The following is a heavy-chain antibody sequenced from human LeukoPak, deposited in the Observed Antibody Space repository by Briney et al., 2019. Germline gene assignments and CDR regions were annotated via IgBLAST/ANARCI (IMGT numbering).Heavy chain of an antibody. CDR1: GGSFSGYY. Sequence: SETLSLTCAVYGGSFSGYYWSWIRQPPGKGLEWIGEINHSGSTNYNPSLKSRVTISVDTSKNQFSLKLSSVTAADTAVYYCARSNPQYSRYSTSCLDDWGQGALVTVSS. J-gene: IGHJ4*02. CDR3: ARSNPQYSRYSTSCLDD. D-gene: IGHD6-13*01. V-gene: IGHV4-34*01. CDR2: INHSGST.